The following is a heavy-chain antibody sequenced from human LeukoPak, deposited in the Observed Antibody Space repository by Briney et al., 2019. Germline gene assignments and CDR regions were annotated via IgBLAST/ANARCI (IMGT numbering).Heavy chain of an antibody. CDR2: ISAYNGNT. CDR3: ARDLSLYCSSTSCYEGLDY. CDR1: GYTFTDDY. V-gene: IGHV1-18*04. D-gene: IGHD2-2*01. Sequence: ASVKVSCKASGYTFTDDYIHWVRQAPGQGLEWMGWISAYNGNTNYAQKLQGRVTMTTDTSTTTAYMEPRSLRSDDTAVYYCARDLSLYCSSTSCYEGLDYWGQGTLVTVSS. J-gene: IGHJ4*02.